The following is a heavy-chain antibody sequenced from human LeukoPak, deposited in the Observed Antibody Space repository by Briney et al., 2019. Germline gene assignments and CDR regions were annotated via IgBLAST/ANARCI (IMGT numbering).Heavy chain of an antibody. V-gene: IGHV4-31*03. CDR1: GDAISNGGYY. CDR2: IYYSGST. Sequence: SQTLSLTCTVSGDAISNGGYYWSCIRQHPGEGLEWIVFIYYSGSTYYNPSLKSRVMISVDTSKNQFSLKLNSMTAADTAVYYCARGSPNDYGDHGTFDYWGQGTLVTVSS. D-gene: IGHD4/OR15-4a*01. J-gene: IGHJ4*02. CDR3: ARGSPNDYGDHGTFDY.